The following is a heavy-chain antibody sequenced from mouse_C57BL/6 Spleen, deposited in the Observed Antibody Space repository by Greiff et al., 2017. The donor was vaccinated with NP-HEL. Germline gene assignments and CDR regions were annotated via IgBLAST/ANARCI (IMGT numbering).Heavy chain of an antibody. D-gene: IGHD2-3*01. CDR1: GFTFNTYA. J-gene: IGHJ4*01. CDR3: VRGVGWLLQDDYYAMDY. V-gene: IGHV10-3*01. CDR2: IRSKSSNYAT. Sequence: EVKLVESGGGLVQPKGSLKLSCAASGFTFNTYAMHWVRQAPGKGLEWVARIRSKSSNYATYYADSVKDRFTISRDDSQSMLYLQMNNLKTEDTAMYYCVRGVGWLLQDDYYAMDYWGQGTSVTVSS.